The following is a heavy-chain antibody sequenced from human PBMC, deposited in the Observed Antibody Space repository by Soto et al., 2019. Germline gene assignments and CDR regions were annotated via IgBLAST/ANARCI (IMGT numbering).Heavy chain of an antibody. CDR2: IDPSDSYT. CDR1: VYSFTSYW. D-gene: IGHD2-8*01. Sequence: ISCKGCVYSFTSYWISLVRQMPGKGLEWMGRIDPSDSYTNYSPSFQGHVTISADKSISTAYLQWSSLKASDTAMYYCARHRVLRGMDVWGQGTTVTVSS. J-gene: IGHJ6*02. CDR3: ARHRVLRGMDV. V-gene: IGHV5-10-1*01.